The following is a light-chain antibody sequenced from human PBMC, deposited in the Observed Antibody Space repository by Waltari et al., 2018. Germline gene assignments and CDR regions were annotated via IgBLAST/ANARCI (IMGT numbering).Light chain of an antibody. J-gene: IGKJ4*01. CDR2: DAS. Sequence: DIVLSQSPATLSLSPGERATLSCRASQNVNNYIGWYQQKTGQAPRLLISDASYRATGIPARFSGSGSGTDFTLTISSLEPEDFAVYYCQQRGNWPPSFGGGTKVEIK. CDR3: QQRGNWPPS. V-gene: IGKV3-11*01. CDR1: QNVNNY.